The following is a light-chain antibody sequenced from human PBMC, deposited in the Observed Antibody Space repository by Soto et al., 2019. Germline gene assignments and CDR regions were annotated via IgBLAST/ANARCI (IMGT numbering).Light chain of an antibody. CDR1: HTISSSS. Sequence: EIVLTQSPGTLSLSPGERATLSCRASHTISSSSLAWYQQRPGQAPRLLIYGASNRATGIPDRFSGSGSGTDFTLTISRLEPEDFAVYYCQQYGSSGTFGQGTKVDIK. V-gene: IGKV3-20*01. CDR2: GAS. CDR3: QQYGSSGT. J-gene: IGKJ1*01.